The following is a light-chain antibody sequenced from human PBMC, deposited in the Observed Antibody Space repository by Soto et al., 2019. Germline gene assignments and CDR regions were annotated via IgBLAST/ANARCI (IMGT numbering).Light chain of an antibody. CDR3: QQYNKWRT. CDR1: QSVSSD. Sequence: EIVMTQSPATLSVSPGERATLSCRASQSVSSDLAWYQQKPGQAPRLLIHRASTRATGVPARFSGSGSGTEFTLTISSLQSEDFAVYYCQQYNKWRTFGQGTKVDIK. CDR2: RAS. J-gene: IGKJ1*01. V-gene: IGKV3-15*01.